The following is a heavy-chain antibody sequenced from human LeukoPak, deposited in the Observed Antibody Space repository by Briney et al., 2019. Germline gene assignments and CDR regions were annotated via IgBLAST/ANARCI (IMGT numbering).Heavy chain of an antibody. D-gene: IGHD6-13*01. Sequence: SETLSLTCTVSGGSISSSSYYWGWIRQPPGKGLEWIGSIYYSGSTYYNPSLKSRVTISVDTSKNQFSLKLSSVTAADTAVYYCARHPPTLRSSWYSENWFDPWGQGTLVTVSS. CDR2: IYYSGST. V-gene: IGHV4-39*01. CDR1: GGSISSSSYY. J-gene: IGHJ5*02. CDR3: ARHPPTLRSSWYSENWFDP.